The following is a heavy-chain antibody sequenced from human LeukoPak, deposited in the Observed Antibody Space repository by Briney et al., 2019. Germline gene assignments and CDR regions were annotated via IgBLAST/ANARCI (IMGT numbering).Heavy chain of an antibody. CDR2: ISGSGGST. CDR3: ARYRDYSYGMDV. D-gene: IGHD1-14*01. V-gene: IGHV3-23*01. CDR1: GFTFSSYA. J-gene: IGHJ6*02. Sequence: GGSLRLSCAASGFTFSSYAMSWVRQAPGKGLEWVSAISGSGGSTYYADSVKGRFTISRDNSKNTLYLQMNSLRGEDTAVYYCARYRDYSYGMDVWGQGTTVTVSS.